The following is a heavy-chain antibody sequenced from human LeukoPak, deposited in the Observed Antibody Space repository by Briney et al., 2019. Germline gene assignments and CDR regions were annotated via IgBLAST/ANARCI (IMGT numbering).Heavy chain of an antibody. CDR3: ARAVHGDYDI. CDR1: GFTFSDYY. CDR2: ISSGSRYT. Sequence: GGSLRLSCAASGFTFSDYYMGWIRQAPGKGLECVSYISSGSRYTDYADSVKGRFPIPRDNAKNSLYLQIKRLRAEDTAVYYCARAVHGDYDIWGQGTRVTVSS. D-gene: IGHD4-17*01. J-gene: IGHJ3*02. V-gene: IGHV3-11*05.